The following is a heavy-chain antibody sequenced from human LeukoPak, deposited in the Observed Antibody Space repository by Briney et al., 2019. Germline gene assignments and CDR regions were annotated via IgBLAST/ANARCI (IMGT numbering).Heavy chain of an antibody. V-gene: IGHV4-30-4*01. J-gene: IGHJ4*02. CDR2: IYYSGST. CDR1: GGSLSSGDYY. Sequence: SQTLSLTCTVSGGSLSSGDYYWSWIRQPPGRGLKWVGYIYYSGSTYYTPSLKSRVTISVDTSKNQFSLKLSSVTAADTAVYYCARVSSPYGDYYFDYWGQGTLVTVSS. CDR3: ARVSSPYGDYYFDY. D-gene: IGHD4-17*01.